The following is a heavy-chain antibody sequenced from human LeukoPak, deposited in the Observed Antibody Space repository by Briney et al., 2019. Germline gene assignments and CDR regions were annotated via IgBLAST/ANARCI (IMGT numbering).Heavy chain of an antibody. CDR1: NGSVSSYH. CDR2: IYRTGNT. Sequence: SETLSLTCSVSNGSVSSYHWSWIRQPPGKGLEWIGFIYRTGNTNYNPSLKSRLTISLDTSKNQISLKVRSVTAADTAVYYCATFWGPEAFDIWSQGIKVTVSS. CDR3: ATFWGPEAFDI. J-gene: IGHJ3*02. V-gene: IGHV4-59*02. D-gene: IGHD3-16*01.